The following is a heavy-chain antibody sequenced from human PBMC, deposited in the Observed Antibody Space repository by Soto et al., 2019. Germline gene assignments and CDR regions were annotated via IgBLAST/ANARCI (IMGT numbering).Heavy chain of an antibody. J-gene: IGHJ4*02. CDR3: AKEEDRTSFNY. Sequence: QVPLVESGGGVVQPGRSLRLSCAASGFTFSSYGMHWVRQAPGKGLEWVAIISYDGSDKNYADSVKGRFTISRDNSKNTLYLQMNSLRAEDTAVYYCAKEEDRTSFNYWGQGTLVTVSS. CDR2: ISYDGSDK. CDR1: GFTFSSYG. V-gene: IGHV3-30*18. D-gene: IGHD6-6*01.